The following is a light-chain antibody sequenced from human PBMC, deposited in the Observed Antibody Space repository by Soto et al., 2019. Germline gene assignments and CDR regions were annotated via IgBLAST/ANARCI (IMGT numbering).Light chain of an antibody. CDR3: CSSMVSSLYF. V-gene: IGLV2-23*01. CDR2: EGT. CDR1: SSDVGTYDL. J-gene: IGLJ7*02. Sequence: QSVLTQPASVSGSPGQSIAISCTGTSSDVGTYDLVSWYQQHPGKAPKLMIYEGTKRPSGVSNRFSGSKSANTASLTIYGLHPEDEADYSCCSSMVSSLYFFGGGPRLTPL.